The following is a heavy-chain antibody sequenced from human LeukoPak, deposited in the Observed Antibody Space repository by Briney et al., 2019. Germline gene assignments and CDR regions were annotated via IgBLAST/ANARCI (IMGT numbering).Heavy chain of an antibody. CDR2: INPSDGKT. CDR1: GYTFTNYY. D-gene: IGHD5-18*01. J-gene: IGHJ4*02. Sequence: RASVKASCKASGYTFTNYYMHWVRQAPGQGLEWMGIINPSDGKTSYAQKFQGRVTMTRDTSTSTVYMELSSLRSEDTAVYYCAREIGPRQLHLWGSAFDYWGQGTLVTVSS. V-gene: IGHV1-46*01. CDR3: AREIGPRQLHLWGSAFDY.